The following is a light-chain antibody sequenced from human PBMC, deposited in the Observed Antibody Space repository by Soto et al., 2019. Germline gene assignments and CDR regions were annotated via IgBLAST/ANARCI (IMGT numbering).Light chain of an antibody. Sequence: IVLTQSPGTLPLTPGQTATISCRASQSVSNNYLAWYQQKPGQAPRLLIYGASSGATGIPDRFSGSGSGTDFTLTISGLEPDDFAVYYCQQYGSSGTFGQGTKVDIK. J-gene: IGKJ1*01. CDR2: GAS. V-gene: IGKV3-20*01. CDR1: QSVSNNY. CDR3: QQYGSSGT.